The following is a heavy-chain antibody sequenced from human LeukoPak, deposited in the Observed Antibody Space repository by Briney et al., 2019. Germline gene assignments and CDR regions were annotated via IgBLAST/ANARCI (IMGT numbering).Heavy chain of an antibody. V-gene: IGHV4-4*07. Sequence: KPSETLSLTCTVSGGSISSYYWSWIRQPAGKGLGWIGRIYTSGSTNYNPSLKSRVTMSVDTSKNQFSLKLSSVTAADTAVYYCARFSGMKDFDYWGQGTLVTVSS. CDR3: ARFSGMKDFDY. CDR2: IYTSGST. J-gene: IGHJ4*02. D-gene: IGHD1-14*01. CDR1: GGSISSYY.